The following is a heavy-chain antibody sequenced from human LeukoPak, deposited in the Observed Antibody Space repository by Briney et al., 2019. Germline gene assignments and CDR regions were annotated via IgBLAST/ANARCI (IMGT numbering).Heavy chain of an antibody. J-gene: IGHJ4*02. D-gene: IGHD3-10*01. CDR3: ARDSTALWFGELLMDY. CDR1: GYSISSGYC. Sequence: SETLSLTCAVSGYSISSGYCWGWIRPPPGKGLEWIGSIYHSGRTYYNPSLKRRVTISVDTSKNQFSLKLSSVTAADTAVYYCARDSTALWFGELLMDYWGQGTLVTVSS. V-gene: IGHV4-38-2*02. CDR2: IYHSGRT.